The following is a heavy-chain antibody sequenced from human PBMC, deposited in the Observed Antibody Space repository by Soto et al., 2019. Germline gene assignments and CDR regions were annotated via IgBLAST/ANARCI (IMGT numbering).Heavy chain of an antibody. J-gene: IGHJ4*02. D-gene: IGHD3-22*01. V-gene: IGHV1-69*02. CDR2: IIPILGIA. CDR3: ARGGSYDSSGYYPSPLHY. Sequence: EASLKVCCKAPGGTFSSYTISWVRQAPGQGLEWMGRIIPILGIANYAQKFQGRVTITADKSTSTAYMELSSLRSEDTAVYYCARGGSYDSSGYYPSPLHYWGQGTLVTVSS. CDR1: GGTFSSYT.